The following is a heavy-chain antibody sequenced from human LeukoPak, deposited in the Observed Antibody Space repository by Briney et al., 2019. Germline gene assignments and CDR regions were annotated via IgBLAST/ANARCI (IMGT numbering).Heavy chain of an antibody. CDR3: ARPHRYTSSLNAFDI. D-gene: IGHD6-13*01. Sequence: PSETLSLTCTVSGGSISSYYWGWIRQPPGKGLEWIGSIYYTGSTYYNPSLKSRVTISVDTSKNQFSLKLSSVTAADTAVYYCARPHRYTSSLNAFDIWGQGTMVTVSS. CDR1: GGSISSYY. V-gene: IGHV4-39*07. J-gene: IGHJ3*02. CDR2: IYYTGST.